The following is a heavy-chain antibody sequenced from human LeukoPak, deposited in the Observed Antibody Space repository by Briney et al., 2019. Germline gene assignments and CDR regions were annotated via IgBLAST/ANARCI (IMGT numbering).Heavy chain of an antibody. J-gene: IGHJ4*02. Sequence: GGSLRLSCAASGFSFSRYDIHWVRQAPGKGLEWVAFIRYDGSNKNYADSVKGRFTISRDNFMSTVYLQMNSLRAEDTAVYYCAKDRQTITIFGVVNTPRANFDYWGQGTLFTVSS. V-gene: IGHV3-30*02. CDR2: IRYDGSNK. CDR1: GFSFSRYD. D-gene: IGHD3-3*01. CDR3: AKDRQTITIFGVVNTPRANFDY.